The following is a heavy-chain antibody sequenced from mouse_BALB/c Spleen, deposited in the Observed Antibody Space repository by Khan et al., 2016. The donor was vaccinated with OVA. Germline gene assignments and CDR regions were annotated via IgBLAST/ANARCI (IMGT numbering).Heavy chain of an antibody. Sequence: QVQLQQSGAELAKPGASLKMSCTASGYSFITYWIHWVKQRPGQGLEWIGYIDPSTGYAEYNQKFTDKATLTADKSSSTAYMQLTSLTSEDAAGYYCARRGLNGICVYWGQGTLVTVSA. V-gene: IGHV1-7*01. J-gene: IGHJ3*01. CDR1: GYSFITYW. CDR3: ARRGLNGICVY. CDR2: IDPSTGYA. D-gene: IGHD1-3*01.